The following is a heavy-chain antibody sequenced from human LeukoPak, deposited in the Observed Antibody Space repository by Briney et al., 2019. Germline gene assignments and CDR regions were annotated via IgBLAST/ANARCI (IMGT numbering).Heavy chain of an antibody. CDR2: ISGSGGST. D-gene: IGHD2-15*01. J-gene: IGHJ4*02. CDR1: GFTFSSYA. CDR3: AKSSIVVVVAATVGYFDY. Sequence: GGSLRLSCAASGFTFSSYAMSWVRQAPGKGLEWVSAISGSGGSTYYADSVKGRFTISRDNSKNTLYLQMNSLRAEDTAVYYCAKSSIVVVVAATVGYFDYWGQGTLVTVSS. V-gene: IGHV3-23*01.